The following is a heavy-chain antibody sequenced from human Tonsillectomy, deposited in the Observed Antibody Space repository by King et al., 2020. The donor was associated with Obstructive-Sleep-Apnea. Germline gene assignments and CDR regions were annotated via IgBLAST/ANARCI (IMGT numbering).Heavy chain of an antibody. J-gene: IGHJ4*02. D-gene: IGHD2-21*02. CDR1: GGSISSSSYY. CDR2: IYYSGST. CDR3: ARRFRSPVVVTAFFRFEILHPVDY. Sequence: QLQESGPGLVKPSETLSLTCTVSGGSISSSSYYWGWIRQPPGKGLEWIGSIYYSGSTYYNPSLKSRVTISVDTSKNQFSLKLSSVTAADTAVDYCARRFRSPVVVTAFFRFEILHPVDYWGQGTLVTVSS. V-gene: IGHV4-39*07.